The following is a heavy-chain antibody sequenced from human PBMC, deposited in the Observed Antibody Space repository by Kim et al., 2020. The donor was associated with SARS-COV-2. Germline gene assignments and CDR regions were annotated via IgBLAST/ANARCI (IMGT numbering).Heavy chain of an antibody. J-gene: IGHJ4*02. V-gene: IGHV1-18*01. CDR1: GYTFTSYG. Sequence: ASVKVSCKASGYTFTSYGISWVRQAPGQGLEWMGWISAYNGNTNYAQKLQGRVTMTTDTSTSTAYMELRSLRSDDTAVYYCARDLVNYDFWSGYAGPFDYWGQGTLVTVSS. CDR3: ARDLVNYDFWSGYAGPFDY. CDR2: ISAYNGNT. D-gene: IGHD3-3*01.